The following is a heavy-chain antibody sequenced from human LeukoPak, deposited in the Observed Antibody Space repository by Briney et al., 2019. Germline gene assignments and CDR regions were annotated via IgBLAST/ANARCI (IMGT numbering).Heavy chain of an antibody. J-gene: IGHJ4*02. CDR3: TSYSGSYYRGPLDY. Sequence: GGSLRLSCAASGFTFSSYSMNWVRQAPGKGLEWVSSISSSSSYIYYADSVKGRFTISRDNAKNSLYLQMNSLRAEDTAMYYCTSYSGSYYRGPLDYWGQGTLVTVSS. D-gene: IGHD1-26*01. CDR2: ISSSSSYI. V-gene: IGHV3-21*04. CDR1: GFTFSSYS.